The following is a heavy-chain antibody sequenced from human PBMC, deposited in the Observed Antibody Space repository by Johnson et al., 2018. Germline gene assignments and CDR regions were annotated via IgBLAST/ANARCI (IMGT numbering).Heavy chain of an antibody. CDR3: AAWSGDSRDLEH. J-gene: IGHJ1*01. V-gene: IGHV4-39*07. Sequence: QVQLQESGPGLVKPSETLSLTCTVSGGSISSITNYWGWIRQPPGKGLEWIGSVHYSGSTYYNPSLKSRVTISLDTSRHQVSLELSSVTAADTAVYYCAAWSGDSRDLEHWGQGTLVTVSS. D-gene: IGHD3-3*01. CDR2: VHYSGST. CDR1: GGSISSITNY.